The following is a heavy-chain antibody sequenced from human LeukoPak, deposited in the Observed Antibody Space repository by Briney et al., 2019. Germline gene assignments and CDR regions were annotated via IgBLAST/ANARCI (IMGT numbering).Heavy chain of an antibody. D-gene: IGHD5-12*01. CDR1: GYTFTSYG. Sequence: ASVKVSCKASGYTFTSYGISWVRQAPGQGLEWMGWISAYNGNTNYAQKLQGRVTMTTDTSTSTAYMELRSLRSDDTPVYYCARGAHFGGYSGYGYWGQGTLVTVSS. V-gene: IGHV1-18*01. CDR3: ARGAHFGGYSGYGY. J-gene: IGHJ4*02. CDR2: ISAYNGNT.